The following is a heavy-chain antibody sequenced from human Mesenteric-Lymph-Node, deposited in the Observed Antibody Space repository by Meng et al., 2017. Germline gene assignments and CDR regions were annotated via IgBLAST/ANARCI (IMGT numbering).Heavy chain of an antibody. D-gene: IGHD3-22*01. Sequence: SETLSLTCNVSGYSISSGHYWGWIRQPPGKGLEWIGNIYHSGSTYYKPSLKSRVTISVDTSKNQFSLKLSSVTAADTAVYYCARVGPKYYYDSSGNFDYWGQGTLVTVSS. CDR2: IYHSGST. CDR3: ARVGPKYYYDSSGNFDY. J-gene: IGHJ4*02. CDR1: GYSISSGHY. V-gene: IGHV4-38-2*02.